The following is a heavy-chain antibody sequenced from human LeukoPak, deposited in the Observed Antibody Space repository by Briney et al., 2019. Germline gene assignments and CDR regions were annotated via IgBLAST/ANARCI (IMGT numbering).Heavy chain of an antibody. J-gene: IGHJ1*01. CDR1: GYIFTSYG. D-gene: IGHD6-6*01. CDR2: ISAYNGNT. V-gene: IGHV1-18*01. CDR3: ARDVGQLAPAEYFQY. Sequence: GASVKVSCKASGYIFTSYGISWVRQAPGEGLEWMGWISAYNGNTNYAQKLQGRVTMTTDTSTSIAYMELRSLRPDDTAMYYCARDVGQLAPAEYFQYWGQGAQVTVSA.